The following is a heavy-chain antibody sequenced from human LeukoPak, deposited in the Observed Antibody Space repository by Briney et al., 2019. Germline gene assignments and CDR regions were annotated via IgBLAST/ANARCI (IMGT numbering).Heavy chain of an antibody. Sequence: PGGSLRLSCAASGFTFSGYWMSWVRQAPGKGLEWVANTKQDGSEKYYVDSVKGRFTISRDNSKNSLYLQMNSLRTEDTALYYCAKSIGGPGPYYYYYGMDVWGQGTTVTVSS. CDR3: AKSIGGPGPYYYYYGMDV. CDR2: TKQDGSEK. D-gene: IGHD1-14*01. V-gene: IGHV3-7*05. CDR1: GFTFSGYW. J-gene: IGHJ6*02.